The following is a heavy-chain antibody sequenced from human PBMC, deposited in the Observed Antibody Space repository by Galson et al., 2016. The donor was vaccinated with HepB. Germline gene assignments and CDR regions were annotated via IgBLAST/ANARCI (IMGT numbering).Heavy chain of an antibody. Sequence: SLRLSCAASGFTFSSYAMSWVRQAPGKGLEWVSGITGSGGTTYYADSVKGRFTISRDNSKNTLSLQMNSLRAEDTAVYYCASQTRIAGGAFDIWGQGTMVTVSS. CDR3: ASQTRIAGGAFDI. CDR2: ITGSGGTT. V-gene: IGHV3-23*01. CDR1: GFTFSSYA. J-gene: IGHJ3*02. D-gene: IGHD6-13*01.